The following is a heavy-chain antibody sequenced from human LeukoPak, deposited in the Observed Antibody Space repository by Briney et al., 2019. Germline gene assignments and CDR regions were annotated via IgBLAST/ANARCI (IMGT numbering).Heavy chain of an antibody. V-gene: IGHV3-53*01. CDR3: ARDLAGVYGPLDY. D-gene: IGHD5/OR15-5a*01. CDR2: IYSGGST. J-gene: IGHJ4*02. Sequence: PGGSLRLSCAASGFTVSSNYMSWVRQAPGKGLEWVSVIYSGGSTYYADSVKGRFTISRDNSRNTLYLQMNSLRAEDTAVYYCARDLAGVYGPLDYWGQGTLVTVSS. CDR1: GFTVSSNY.